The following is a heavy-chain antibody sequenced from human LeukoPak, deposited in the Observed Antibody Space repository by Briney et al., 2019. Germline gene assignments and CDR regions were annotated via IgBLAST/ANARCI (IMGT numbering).Heavy chain of an antibody. J-gene: IGHJ3*02. CDR2: ISPSGGST. CDR1: GYTFTSNY. Sequence: ASVKVSCKAFGYTFTSNYMHWVRQAPGQGPEWMGVISPSGGSTTYAQKFQGRVTLTRDMSTSTDHLELSSLRSEDTAVYYCARPEPLNAFDIWGQGTMVTVSS. V-gene: IGHV1-46*01. CDR3: ARPEPLNAFDI.